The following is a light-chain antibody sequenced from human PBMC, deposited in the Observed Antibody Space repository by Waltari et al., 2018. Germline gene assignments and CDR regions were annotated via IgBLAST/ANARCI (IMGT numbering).Light chain of an antibody. CDR3: MHGGHWPYT. CDR2: KIS. V-gene: IGKV2-30*01. Sequence: VVLTQSPLSLPVTLGQPASISFSSSPSLVYSDGNIYLNWFHQRPGQSTRRRMYKISNRDCGVPDRFSGSGSGTDFTLKISRVEAEDGGIYYCMHGGHWPYTFGQGTKLEIK. CDR1: PSLVYSDGNIY. J-gene: IGKJ2*01.